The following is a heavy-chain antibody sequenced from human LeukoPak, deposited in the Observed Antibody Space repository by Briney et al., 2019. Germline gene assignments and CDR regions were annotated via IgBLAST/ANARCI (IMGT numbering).Heavy chain of an antibody. D-gene: IGHD2-8*01. CDR3: AREGIYCVNGVCYLDY. CDR2: ISWNGGNT. CDR1: GFKFDDYG. J-gene: IGHJ4*02. Sequence: PGGSLRLSCAASGFKFDDYGMSWVCQAPGKGLEWVSGISWNGGNTGYADSVKGRFTISRDNAKNSLFLQVNSLRADDTAFYYCAREGIYCVNGVCYLDYWGQGTLVTVSS. V-gene: IGHV3-20*04.